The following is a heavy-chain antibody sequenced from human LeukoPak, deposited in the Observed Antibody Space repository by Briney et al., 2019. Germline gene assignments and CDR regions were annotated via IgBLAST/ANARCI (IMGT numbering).Heavy chain of an antibody. Sequence: SETLSLTCTVSGGSISSYYWSWIRQPAGKGLEWIGRIYTSGSTNYNPSLKSRVTMSVDTSKNQFSLKLSSVTAADTAVYYCARGAARFLEWLKLNWFDPWGQGTLVTVSS. J-gene: IGHJ5*02. CDR3: ARGAARFLEWLKLNWFDP. CDR2: IYTSGST. CDR1: GGSISSYY. D-gene: IGHD3-3*01. V-gene: IGHV4-4*07.